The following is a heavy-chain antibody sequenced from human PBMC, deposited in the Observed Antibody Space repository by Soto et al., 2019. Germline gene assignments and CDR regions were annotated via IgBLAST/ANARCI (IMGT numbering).Heavy chain of an antibody. CDR3: AKGAHYDSSGYYYL. V-gene: IGHV3-9*01. D-gene: IGHD3-22*01. CDR1: GFTFDDYA. J-gene: IGHJ5*02. CDR2: ISWNSGSI. Sequence: EVQLVESGGGLVQPGRSLRLSCAASGFTFDDYAMHWVRQAPGTGLEWVSGISWNSGSIGYADSVKGRFTISRDNAKNSLYLQMNSLRAEDTALYYCAKGAHYDSSGYYYLWGQGTLVTVSS.